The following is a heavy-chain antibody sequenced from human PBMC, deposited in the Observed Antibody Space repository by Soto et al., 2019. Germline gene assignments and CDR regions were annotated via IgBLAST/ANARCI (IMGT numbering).Heavy chain of an antibody. D-gene: IGHD2-2*01. CDR1: GYTFTSYA. V-gene: IGHV1-3*01. CDR2: INAGNGNT. CDR3: ARGIVVVPAAMPVMDV. Sequence: QVQLVQSGAEVKKPGASVKVSCKASGYTFTSYAMHWVRQAPGQRLEWMGWINAGNGNTKYSQKFQGRVTITRETSASTAYMELSSLRSEDTAVYYCARGIVVVPAAMPVMDVWGQGTTVTVSS. J-gene: IGHJ6*02.